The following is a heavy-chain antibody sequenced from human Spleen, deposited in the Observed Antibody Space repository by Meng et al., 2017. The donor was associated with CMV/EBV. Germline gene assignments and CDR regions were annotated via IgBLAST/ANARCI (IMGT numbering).Heavy chain of an antibody. D-gene: IGHD3-3*01. J-gene: IGHJ6*02. V-gene: IGHV3-23*01. Sequence: GESLKISCAASGFTFSAMSWVRQAPGKGLEWVSTISGSGATAYYADSVKGRFTISRGNSNNTLFLQMSSLRAEDTAVYYCAKVSARGDYYDFWSGPMDVWGQGTTVTVS. CDR2: ISGSGATA. CDR3: AKVSARGDYYDFWSGPMDV. CDR1: GFTFSA.